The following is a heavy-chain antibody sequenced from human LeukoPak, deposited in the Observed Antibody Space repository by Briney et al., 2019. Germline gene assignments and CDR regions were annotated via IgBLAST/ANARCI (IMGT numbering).Heavy chain of an antibody. D-gene: IGHD4-17*01. J-gene: IGHJ4*02. Sequence: GGSLRLSCAASGFTVSSNYMSWVRQAPGKGLEWVSVIYSGGSTYYADSVKGRFTISRDNSKNTLYLQMNSLRAEDTAVYYCARGDSPDYGGYQHLDYWGQGTLVTVSS. CDR2: IYSGGST. CDR3: ARGDSPDYGGYQHLDY. V-gene: IGHV3-53*01. CDR1: GFTVSSNY.